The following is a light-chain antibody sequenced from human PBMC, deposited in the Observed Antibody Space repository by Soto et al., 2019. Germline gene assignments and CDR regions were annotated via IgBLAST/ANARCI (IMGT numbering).Light chain of an antibody. V-gene: IGLV2-8*01. Sequence: QSVLTQPPSASGSPGQSVTISCTGTSSDVAGSDYVSWYQQHPGKAPKLIIYEVTKRPAGVPDRFSGSKSGNTASLTVSGLQADDESHYYCSSFARGDNPHVLFGGGTKLTVL. J-gene: IGLJ2*01. CDR1: SSDVAGSDY. CDR2: EVT. CDR3: SSFARGDNPHVL.